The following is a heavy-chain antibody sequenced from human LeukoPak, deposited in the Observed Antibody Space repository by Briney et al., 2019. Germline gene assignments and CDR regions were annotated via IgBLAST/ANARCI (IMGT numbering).Heavy chain of an antibody. J-gene: IGHJ4*02. D-gene: IGHD1-7*01. CDR1: GGSVSSGSYY. V-gene: IGHV4-61*01. Sequence: SGTLSLTCTVSGGSVSSGSYYWSWIRQPPGKGLEWIGYIYYSGSTNYNPSLKSRVTISVDTSKNQFSLKLSSVTAADTAVYYCASTIRSRTIDYWGQETLVTVSS. CDR2: IYYSGST. CDR3: ASTIRSRTIDY.